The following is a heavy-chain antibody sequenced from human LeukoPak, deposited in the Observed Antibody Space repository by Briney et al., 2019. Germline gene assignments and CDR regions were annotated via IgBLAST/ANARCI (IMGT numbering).Heavy chain of an antibody. V-gene: IGHV4-31*03. CDR2: IYYSGST. J-gene: IGHJ4*02. Sequence: SETLSLTFTVSGGSIHSGGYYLSWIRQHPGKGLEWIGYIYYSGSTYYNPSLKSRVTISVDTSKNQFSLKLSSVTAADTVVFFRPKTAYDILTGYRPFDYWGQGTLVTVSS. D-gene: IGHD3-9*01. CDR3: PKTAYDILTGYRPFDY. CDR1: GGSIHSGGYY.